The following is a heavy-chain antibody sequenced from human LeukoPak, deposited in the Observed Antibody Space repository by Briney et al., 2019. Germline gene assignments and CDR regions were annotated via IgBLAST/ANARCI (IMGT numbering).Heavy chain of an antibody. Sequence: SVKVSCKASGGTFSSYAISWVRQAPGQGLEWMGRIIPILGIANYAQKFQGRVTITADKSTSTAYMELSSLRSEDTAVYYCASTVGATGDDAFDIWGQGTMVTVSS. V-gene: IGHV1-69*04. D-gene: IGHD1-26*01. CDR2: IIPILGIA. CDR1: GGTFSSYA. J-gene: IGHJ3*02. CDR3: ASTVGATGDDAFDI.